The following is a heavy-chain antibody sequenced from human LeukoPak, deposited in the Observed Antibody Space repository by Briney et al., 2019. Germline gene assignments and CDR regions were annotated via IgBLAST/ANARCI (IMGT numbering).Heavy chain of an antibody. D-gene: IGHD5-18*01. CDR3: ARDKGPVTKFDY. CDR1: GYSFIRYH. V-gene: IGHV1-46*01. J-gene: IGHJ4*02. CDR2: INPSGGST. Sequence: ASVKVSCKASGYSFIRYHIHWVRQAPGQGLEWMGIINPSGGSTSYAQKFQGRVTMTRDTSTSTVYMELSSLRSEDTAVYYCARDKGPVTKFDYWGQGTLVTVSS.